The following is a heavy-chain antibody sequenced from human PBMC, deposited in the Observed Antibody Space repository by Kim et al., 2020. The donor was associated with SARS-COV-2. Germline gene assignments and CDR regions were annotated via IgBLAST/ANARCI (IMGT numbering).Heavy chain of an antibody. CDR2: INHSGST. CDR1: GGSFSGYY. V-gene: IGHV4-34*01. CDR3: ARGGDGIAAAGTEKGDFDY. J-gene: IGHJ4*02. Sequence: SETLSLTCAVYGGSFSGYYWSWIRQPPGKGLEWIGEINHSGSTNYNPSLKSRVTISVDTSKNQFSLKLSSVTAADTAVYYCARGGDGIAAAGTEKGDFDYWGQGTLVTVSS. D-gene: IGHD6-13*01.